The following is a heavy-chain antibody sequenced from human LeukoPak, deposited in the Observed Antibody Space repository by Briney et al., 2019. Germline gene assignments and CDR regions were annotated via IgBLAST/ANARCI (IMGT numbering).Heavy chain of an antibody. CDR2: TYYSGST. CDR3: AREVGTTGWFDP. CDR1: GGSISSYY. Sequence: SETLSLTCTVSGGSISSYYWSWIRQPPGEGLEWIGYTYYSGSTNYNPSLKSRVTISVDTSKNQFSLKLSSVTAADTAVYYCAREVGTTGWFDPWGQGTLVTVSS. D-gene: IGHD1-1*01. V-gene: IGHV4-59*01. J-gene: IGHJ5*02.